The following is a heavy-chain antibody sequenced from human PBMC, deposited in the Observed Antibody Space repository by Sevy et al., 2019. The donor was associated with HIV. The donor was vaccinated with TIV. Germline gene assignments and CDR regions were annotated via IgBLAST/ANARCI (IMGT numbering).Heavy chain of an antibody. Sequence: GGSLRLSCAASGFTFSGSPVHWVRQASGKGLEWVGRIRSNANTYATEYAASVKGRLTIFRDDSKNTAYLQMHSLKAEDTAVYYCTTWIQPTDYWGQGTLVTVSS. CDR2: IRSNANTYAT. V-gene: IGHV3-73*01. CDR1: GFTFSGSP. CDR3: TTWIQPTDY. J-gene: IGHJ4*02. D-gene: IGHD5-18*01.